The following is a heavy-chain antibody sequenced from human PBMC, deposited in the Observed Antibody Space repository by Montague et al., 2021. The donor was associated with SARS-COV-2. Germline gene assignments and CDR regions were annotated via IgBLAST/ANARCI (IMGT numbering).Heavy chain of an antibody. Sequence: SETLSLTCAVYGGSFSGYYWSWIRQPPGKGLEWIGEISHSGGTNYNPSLKSPVTISADTPKNQFSLRLSSVTAADTAVYYCARISRNSGFVGVFDIWGQGTLVTVSS. CDR1: GGSFSGYY. V-gene: IGHV4-34*01. J-gene: IGHJ3*02. CDR3: ARISRNSGFVGVFDI. CDR2: ISHSGGT. D-gene: IGHD3-22*01.